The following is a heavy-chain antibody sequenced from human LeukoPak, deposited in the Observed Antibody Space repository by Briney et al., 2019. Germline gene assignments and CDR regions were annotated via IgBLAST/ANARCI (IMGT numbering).Heavy chain of an antibody. CDR2: INHSGST. V-gene: IGHV4-34*01. Sequence: SETLSLTCAVYGGSFSGYYWSWIRQPPGKGLEWIGEINHSGSTNYNPSLKSRVTISVDTSKNQFSLKLSSVTAADTAVYYCARVLRGGYYLDYGGKEPLVTVSS. CDR1: GGSFSGYY. J-gene: IGHJ4*02. CDR3: ARVLRGGYYLDY. D-gene: IGHD3-10*01.